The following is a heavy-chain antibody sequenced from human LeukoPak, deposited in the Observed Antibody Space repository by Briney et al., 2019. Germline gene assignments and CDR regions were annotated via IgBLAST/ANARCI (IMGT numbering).Heavy chain of an antibody. CDR3: ARDMSHQH. J-gene: IGHJ1*01. CDR1: GGSISSYY. CDR2: IYTSGST. D-gene: IGHD3-16*01. Sequence: SETLSLTCTVSGGSISSYYWSWIRQPAGKGLEWIGRIYTSGSTNYDPALKSGVTISVDKSKNQFSLKLSSVTAADTAVYYCARDMSHQHWGQGTLVTVSS. V-gene: IGHV4-4*07.